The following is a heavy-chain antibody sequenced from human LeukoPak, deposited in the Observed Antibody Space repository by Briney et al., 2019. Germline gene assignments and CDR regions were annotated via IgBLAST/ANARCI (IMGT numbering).Heavy chain of an antibody. CDR1: GGSISSGSYY. J-gene: IGHJ6*04. V-gene: IGHV4-61*02. CDR3: ARDYSAIFGV. CDR2: IYTSGST. D-gene: IGHD3-3*01. Sequence: PSGTLSLTCTVSGGSISSGSYYWNWIRQPAGKGLEWIGRIYTSGSTNYNPSLKSRVTISVDTSKNQFSLKLSSVTAADTAVYYRARDYSAIFGVWGKGTTVTVSS.